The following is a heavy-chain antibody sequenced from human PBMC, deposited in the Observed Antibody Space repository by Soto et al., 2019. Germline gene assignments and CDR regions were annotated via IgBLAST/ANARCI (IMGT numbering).Heavy chain of an antibody. CDR3: AKGGPERDMAGY. V-gene: IGHV3-30*18. CDR2: ISYDGSNK. D-gene: IGHD3-9*01. CDR1: GFTFSSYG. Sequence: LRLSCAASGFTFSSYGMHWARQAPGKGLEWVAVISYDGSNKYYADSVKGRFTISRDNSKNTLYLQMNSLRAEDTAVYYCAKGGPERDMAGYWGQGTLVTVSS. J-gene: IGHJ4*02.